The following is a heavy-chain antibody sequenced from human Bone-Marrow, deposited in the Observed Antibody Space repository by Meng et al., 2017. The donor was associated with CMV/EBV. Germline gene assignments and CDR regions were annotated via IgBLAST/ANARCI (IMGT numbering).Heavy chain of an antibody. D-gene: IGHD3-3*01. J-gene: IGHJ5*02. V-gene: IGHV3-23*01. Sequence: GESLKISCAASGFIFRNYAMSWARQAPGKGLEWVSLISGSGGSTNYADSAKGRFTVSRDNSKNTLFLQMGSLRDEDTAIYYCASTDFSSGPMGSWGQGALVTVSS. CDR3: ASTDFSSGPMGS. CDR2: ISGSGGST. CDR1: GFIFRNYA.